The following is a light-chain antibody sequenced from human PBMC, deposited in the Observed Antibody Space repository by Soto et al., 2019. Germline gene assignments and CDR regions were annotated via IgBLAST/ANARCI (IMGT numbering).Light chain of an antibody. CDR1: SGDVGGYNY. CDR3: SSYISGSTYF. CDR2: DVS. J-gene: IGLJ1*01. V-gene: IGLV2-14*03. Sequence: QSALTQPASVSGSPGQSITISCTGTSGDVGGYNYVSWYQQYPGKAPKLMIYDVSNRPSGVSNRFSGSKSDNTASLTISGLQAEDEADFYCSSYISGSTYFFGTGTKLTVL.